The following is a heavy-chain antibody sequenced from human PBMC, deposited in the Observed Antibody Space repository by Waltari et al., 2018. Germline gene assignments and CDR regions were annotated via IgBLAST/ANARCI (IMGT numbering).Heavy chain of an antibody. J-gene: IGHJ6*02. D-gene: IGHD5-12*01. CDR3: ARSSGYYSIANYYYYGMDV. CDR1: GGSISSYY. CDR2: IYYSGST. V-gene: IGHV4-59*01. Sequence: QVQLQESGPGLVKPSETLSLTCTVSGGSISSYYWRWLRQPPGQGLEWIGYIYYSGSTNDNPSLKSRVTISVDTSKNQFSLKLSSVTAADTAVYYCARSSGYYSIANYYYYGMDVWGQGTTVTVSS.